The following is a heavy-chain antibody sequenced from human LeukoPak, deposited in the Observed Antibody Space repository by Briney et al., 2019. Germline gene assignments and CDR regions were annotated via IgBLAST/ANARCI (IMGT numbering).Heavy chain of an antibody. Sequence: GGSLRLSCAVSGFTCSGFWMSWSRQAPGKGLEWVASINSDGSEGYYADVVKGRFTIPRDNAKNSLYLQINSLRAEDTAVYYCARSSYSSSSSVWGQGTMVTVSS. D-gene: IGHD6-6*01. CDR3: ARSSYSSSSSV. V-gene: IGHV3-7*03. J-gene: IGHJ3*01. CDR1: GFTCSGFW. CDR2: INSDGSEG.